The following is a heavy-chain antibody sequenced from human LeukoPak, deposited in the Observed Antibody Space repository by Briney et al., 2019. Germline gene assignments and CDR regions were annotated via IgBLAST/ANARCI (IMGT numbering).Heavy chain of an antibody. V-gene: IGHV3-48*01. CDR2: ISSSSSTI. Sequence: GGSLRLSCAASGFTFSSYIMNWVRLAPGKGLEWVSYISSSSSTIYYADSVKGRFTISRDNAKNSLYLQMNSLRAEDTAVYYCARESANYIVVVVAANYYGMDVWGQGTTVTVSS. J-gene: IGHJ6*02. D-gene: IGHD2-15*01. CDR1: GFTFSSYI. CDR3: ARESANYIVVVVAANYYGMDV.